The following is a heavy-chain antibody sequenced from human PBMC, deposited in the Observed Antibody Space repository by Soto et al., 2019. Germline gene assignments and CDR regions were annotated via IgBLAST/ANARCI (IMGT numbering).Heavy chain of an antibody. CDR3: ARTDRDCYGLDV. J-gene: IGHJ6*02. CDR2: ISAAGDP. Sequence: EVQLVESGGGLVQPGGSLRLSCEASGFTFRNYDMHWVRQGTGKGLEWVSGISAAGDPDYADSVAGRFTISRENAQTSFFLQRNSISVGDTAVYYWARTDRDCYGLDVWGQGTTVIVSS. CDR1: GFTFRNYD. V-gene: IGHV3-13*05.